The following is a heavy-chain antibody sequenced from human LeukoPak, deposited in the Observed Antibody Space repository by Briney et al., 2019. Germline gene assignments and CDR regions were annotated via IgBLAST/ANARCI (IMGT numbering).Heavy chain of an antibody. D-gene: IGHD4-11*01. CDR3: ARDNDTDYTSSPGWFDT. CDR2: ISNDGTNK. J-gene: IGHJ5*02. Sequence: GGSLRLSCAAPGFAFSSYALNWVRQAPGKGLEWVAVISNDGTNKFYADSVRGRFTISRDNSKNTVFLQMNSLRPEDTAAYYCARDNDTDYTSSPGWFDTWGQGTLVTVSS. V-gene: IGHV3-30*01. CDR1: GFAFSSYA.